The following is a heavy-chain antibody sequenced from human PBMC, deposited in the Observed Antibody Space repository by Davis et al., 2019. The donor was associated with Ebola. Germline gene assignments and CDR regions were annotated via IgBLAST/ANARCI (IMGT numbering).Heavy chain of an antibody. CDR3: ARDRGYYDSSGPEYYYYYMDV. V-gene: IGHV1-2*02. Sequence: ASVKVSCKASGYTFTGYYMHWVRQAPGQGLEWMGWINPNSGGTNYAQKFQGRVTMTRDTSISTAYMELSRLRSDDTAVYYCARDRGYYDSSGPEYYYYYMDVWGKGTTVTVSS. J-gene: IGHJ6*03. CDR1: GYTFTGYY. D-gene: IGHD3-22*01. CDR2: INPNSGGT.